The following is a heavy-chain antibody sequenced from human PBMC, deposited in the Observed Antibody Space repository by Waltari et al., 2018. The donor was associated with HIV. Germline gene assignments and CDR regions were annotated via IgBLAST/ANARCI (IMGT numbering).Heavy chain of an antibody. Sequence: QVQLVESGGGVVQPGGSLRLSCAASGFTFSSYAMHVLCRGPGRGREWGALRRYDGSNKYYADAVKGRFTISRDNSKNTLYLQMNRLWAGETAVDYCATDLTGLVGYGMDAWGQGTTVTVSS. J-gene: IGHJ6*02. CDR1: GFTFSSYA. D-gene: IGHD1-26*01. CDR2: RRYDGSNK. CDR3: ATDLTGLVGYGMDA. V-gene: IGHV3-30*02.